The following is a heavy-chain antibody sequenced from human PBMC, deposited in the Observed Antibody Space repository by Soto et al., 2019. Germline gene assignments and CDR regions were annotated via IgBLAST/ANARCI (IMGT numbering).Heavy chain of an antibody. Sequence: PGGSLRLSCAGSGFNFNAYGMHWVRQGPGRGLEWLDIIWNDGSNEFYAESVKGRFTISIDNSKRTVSLQMNNLRAEDTAIYYCAGDDTGGGLTSYLDXWGQGTLFTVSX. V-gene: IGHV3-33*01. D-gene: IGHD2-8*02. CDR1: GFNFNAYG. J-gene: IGHJ4*02. CDR3: AGDDTGGGLTSYLDX. CDR2: IWNDGSNE.